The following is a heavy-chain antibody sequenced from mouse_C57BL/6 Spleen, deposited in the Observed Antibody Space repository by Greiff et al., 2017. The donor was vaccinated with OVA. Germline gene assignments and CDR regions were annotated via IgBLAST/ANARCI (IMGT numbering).Heavy chain of an antibody. V-gene: IGHV1-69*01. CDR2: IDPSDSYT. CDR3: ARDGNYPAY. Sequence: VQLQQPGAELVMPGASVKLSCKASGYTFTSYWMHWVKQRPGQGLEWIGEIDPSDSYTNYNQKFKGKSTLTVDKSSSTAYMQLSSLTSEDSAVYDCARDGNYPAYWGQGTLVTVSA. CDR1: GYTFTSYW. J-gene: IGHJ3*01. D-gene: IGHD2-1*01.